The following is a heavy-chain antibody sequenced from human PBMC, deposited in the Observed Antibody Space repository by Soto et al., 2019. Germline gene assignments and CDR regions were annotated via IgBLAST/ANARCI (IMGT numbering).Heavy chain of an antibody. CDR2: ISRSGNI. CDR3: ARGNDYVYVYDC. CDR1: GGSLTTGDYY. Sequence: QVQLQESGPGLAKPSQTLSLICTVSGGSLTTGDYYWSWIRQSPGEGLEWIGYISRSGNIFYNPSLKSRITISLDTSKNQFSLKLNSVTAADTAVYYCARGNDYVYVYDCWGQGTLVTVSS. V-gene: IGHV4-30-4*01. D-gene: IGHD4-17*01. J-gene: IGHJ4*02.